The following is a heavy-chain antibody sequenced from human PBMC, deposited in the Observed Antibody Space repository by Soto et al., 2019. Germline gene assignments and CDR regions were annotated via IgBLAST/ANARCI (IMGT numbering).Heavy chain of an antibody. J-gene: IGHJ6*02. Sequence: GGSLRLSCAASGFSFSDYEMNWVRQTPGKGLEWLSYISSSRGTIKYADSVKGRFTISRDNAKNSLYLQMHSLRADDTAVYYCARDAFEIYYKFGLDVWGQGTPVTVSS. CDR2: ISSSRGTI. V-gene: IGHV3-48*03. CDR3: ARDAFEIYYKFGLDV. D-gene: IGHD3-10*01. CDR1: GFSFSDYE.